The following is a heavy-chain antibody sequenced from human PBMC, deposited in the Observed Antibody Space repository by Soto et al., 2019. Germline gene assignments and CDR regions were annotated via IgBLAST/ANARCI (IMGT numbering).Heavy chain of an antibody. D-gene: IGHD2-8*01. CDR1: GYTFTSYG. J-gene: IGHJ6*02. Sequence: ASVKVSCKASGYTFTSYGISWVRQAPGQGLEWMGWISAYNGNTNYAQKLQGRVTMTTDTSTSTAYMELRSLRSDDTAVYYCARDQRGYCTNGVCYPYYYYGMDVWGQGTTVTVSS. CDR3: ARDQRGYCTNGVCYPYYYYGMDV. V-gene: IGHV1-18*01. CDR2: ISAYNGNT.